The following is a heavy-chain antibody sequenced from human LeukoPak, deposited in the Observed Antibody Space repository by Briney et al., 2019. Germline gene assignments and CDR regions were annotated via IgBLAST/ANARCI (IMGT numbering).Heavy chain of an antibody. Sequence: ASETLSLIRAVYGGSFGGYYWRWIRQPPGKGLEWVGDINHSGSTNYNPSLKRRVTISVDTSKNQFSLKLSSGTAADTAVYYCTRDGENRAAQDYWGQGTLVTVSS. V-gene: IGHV4-34*01. CDR2: INHSGST. D-gene: IGHD2-15*01. J-gene: IGHJ4*02. CDR1: GGSFGGYY. CDR3: TRDGENRAAQDY.